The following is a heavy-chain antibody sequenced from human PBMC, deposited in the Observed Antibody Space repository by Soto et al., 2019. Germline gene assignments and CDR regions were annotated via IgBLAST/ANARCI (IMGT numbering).Heavy chain of an antibody. CDR1: GGSISSYY. CDR3: AREGPDSVVVVAATSFDY. Sequence: QVQLQESGPGLVKPSETLSLTCTVSGGSISSYYWRWIRQPAGKGLEWIGRIYTSGSTNSNPSLKSRVTMSVDTSKNQFSLKLSSVTAADTAVYYCAREGPDSVVVVAATSFDYWGQGTLVTVSS. J-gene: IGHJ4*02. V-gene: IGHV4-4*07. CDR2: IYTSGST. D-gene: IGHD2-15*01.